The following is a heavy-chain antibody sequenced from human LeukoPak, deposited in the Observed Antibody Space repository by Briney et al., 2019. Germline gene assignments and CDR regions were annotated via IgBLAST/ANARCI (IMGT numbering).Heavy chain of an antibody. Sequence: SETPSLTCTVSGGSISSFFWSWIRQPPGKGLEWIGSMHYSGDTKYNPSLKSRVSLSIDTSKQQFSLRLSFVTAADTAVYYCARDLELERNRWNYFESWGQGTLVTVSS. D-gene: IGHD1-1*01. V-gene: IGHV4-59*01. CDR1: GGSISSFF. CDR3: ARDLELERNRWNYFES. CDR2: MHYSGDT. J-gene: IGHJ4*02.